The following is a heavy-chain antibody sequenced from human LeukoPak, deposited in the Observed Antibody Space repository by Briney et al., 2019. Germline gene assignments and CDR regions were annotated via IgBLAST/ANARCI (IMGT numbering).Heavy chain of an antibody. CDR3: ARDLRFGTEGYYYYMDV. V-gene: IGHV3-21*01. CDR1: GFTVSSNY. D-gene: IGHD3-10*01. CDR2: ISSSSSYI. Sequence: GGSLRLSCAASGFTVSSNYMSWVRQAPGKGLEWVSSISSSSSYIYYADSVKGRFTISRDNAKNSLYLQMNSLRAEDTAVYYCARDLRFGTEGYYYYMDVWGKGTTVTVSS. J-gene: IGHJ6*03.